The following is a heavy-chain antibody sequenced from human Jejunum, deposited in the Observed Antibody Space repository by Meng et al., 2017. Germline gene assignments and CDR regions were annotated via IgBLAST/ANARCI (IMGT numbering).Heavy chain of an antibody. V-gene: IGHV4-34*01. CDR1: GGALSGYF. CDR3: VRGNNYVWGMIP. D-gene: IGHD3-16*01. CDR2: VSHSGWT. J-gene: IGHJ5*02. Sequence: QVPLTLVGPGLLKPSEAMSLACAVYGGALSGYFWSWIRQPPGKGLELIGEVSHSGWTKSNPSLKSRVTISLETSKNQFSLKMYSVTAAETAVYYCVRGNNYVWGMIPWGQGTLVTVSS.